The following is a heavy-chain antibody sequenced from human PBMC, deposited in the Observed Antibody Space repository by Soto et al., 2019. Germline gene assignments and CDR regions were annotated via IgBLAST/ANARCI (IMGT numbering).Heavy chain of an antibody. V-gene: IGHV3-11*06. CDR2: ISSSSSYT. CDR1: GFTFSDYY. D-gene: IGHD6-19*01. Sequence: QVQLVESGGGLVKPGGSLRLSCAASGFTFSDYYMSWVRQAPGKGLEWVSYISSSSSYTNYADSVKGRFTISRDNAKNSRYLQMNSLRAEDTAVYYCALPVEYSSCSSSPDYLGQGTLVTVSS. CDR3: ALPVEYSSCSSSPDY. J-gene: IGHJ4*02.